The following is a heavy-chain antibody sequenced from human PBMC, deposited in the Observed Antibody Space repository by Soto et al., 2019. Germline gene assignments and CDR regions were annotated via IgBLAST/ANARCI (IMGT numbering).Heavy chain of an antibody. Sequence: ASVKVSCTASGYTFTSYGISWVRQAPGQGLEWMGWISAYNGNTNYAQKLQGRVTMTTDTSTSTAYMELRSLRSDDTAVYYCARDYVYQLLRDYYYGMDVWGQGTTVTASS. CDR2: ISAYNGNT. CDR3: ARDYVYQLLRDYYYGMDV. CDR1: GYTFTSYG. V-gene: IGHV1-18*04. D-gene: IGHD2-2*01. J-gene: IGHJ6*02.